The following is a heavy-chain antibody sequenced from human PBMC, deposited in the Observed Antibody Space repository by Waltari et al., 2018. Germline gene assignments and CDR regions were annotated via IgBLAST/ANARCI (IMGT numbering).Heavy chain of an antibody. D-gene: IGHD1-1*01. CDR3: ARDLQHNDDFDY. CDR1: GYTFTGYY. Sequence: QVQLVQSGAEVKKPGASVKVSCKASGYTFTGYYMHWVRQAPGQGLEWMGWINPNSGGTNYAQKVQGRVTMTRDTSISTAYMELSRLRSDDTAVYYCARDLQHNDDFDYWGQGTLVTVSS. CDR2: INPNSGGT. V-gene: IGHV1-2*02. J-gene: IGHJ4*02.